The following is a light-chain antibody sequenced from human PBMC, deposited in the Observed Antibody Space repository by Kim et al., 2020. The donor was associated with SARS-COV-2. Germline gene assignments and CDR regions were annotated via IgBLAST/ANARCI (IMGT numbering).Light chain of an antibody. Sequence: FMLTQPHSVSQSLGKTVTISCTRGTGSLARSFVHWYQKRPGSAPTTVIQDNNQRPFGVSSRFSGSIDSSSNSASLTISGLKTEDEADYYCQTYDDNNVMFGGGAQLTVL. J-gene: IGLJ3*02. CDR3: QTYDDNNVM. V-gene: IGLV6-57*03. CDR2: DNN. CDR1: TGSLARSF.